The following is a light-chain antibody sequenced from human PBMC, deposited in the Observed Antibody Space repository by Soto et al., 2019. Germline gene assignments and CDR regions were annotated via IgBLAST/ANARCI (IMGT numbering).Light chain of an antibody. V-gene: IGKV1-33*01. CDR2: DAS. J-gene: IGKJ3*01. Sequence: DIQMTQSPSSLSASVGDRVTITCQASQDISNYLNWYQQKPGQAPKLLIYDASSLETGVPSRFSGSGSGTHFTVTISRLQPEDIATYYCQQYDDVSPGITFGPGTKVDIK. CDR3: QQYDDVSPGIT. CDR1: QDISNY.